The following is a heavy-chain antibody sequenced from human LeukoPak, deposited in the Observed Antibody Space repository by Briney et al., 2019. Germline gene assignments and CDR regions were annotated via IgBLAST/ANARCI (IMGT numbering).Heavy chain of an antibody. V-gene: IGHV4-34*01. D-gene: IGHD3-22*01. J-gene: IGHJ4*02. CDR2: INHSGST. CDR1: GGSFSGYY. CDR3: ARGRREYYDSSGYLLDY. Sequence: SETLSLTCAVYGGSFSGYYWSWIRQPPGKGLEWIGEINHSGSTNYNPSLKSRVTISVDTSKNQFSLKLSSVTAADTAVYYCARGRREYYDSSGYLLDYWGQGTLVTVSS.